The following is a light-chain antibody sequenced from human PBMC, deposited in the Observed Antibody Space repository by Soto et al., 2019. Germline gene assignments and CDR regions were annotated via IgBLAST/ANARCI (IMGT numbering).Light chain of an antibody. J-gene: IGKJ4*01. Sequence: EIVLTQSPATLSLSPGERATISCRASQSVSSYLAWYQHKPGQAPRLLIYDVSNRATGIPARFSGSGSGTDFTLTISSLEPEDFAVYYCQQRADWPPLTFGGGTKVEIK. CDR1: QSVSSY. V-gene: IGKV3-11*01. CDR2: DVS. CDR3: QQRADWPPLT.